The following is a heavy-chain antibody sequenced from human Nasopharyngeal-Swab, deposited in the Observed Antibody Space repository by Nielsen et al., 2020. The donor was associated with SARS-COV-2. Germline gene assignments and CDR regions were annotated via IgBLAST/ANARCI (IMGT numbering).Heavy chain of an antibody. D-gene: IGHD3-22*01. V-gene: IGHV4-4*08. J-gene: IGHJ1*01. CDR3: ARDGGYYYDSSGNYAEYFQH. CDR2: IYTSGST. Sequence: WIRQPPGKGLEWIGRIYTSGSTNYNPSLKSRVTISVDTSKNQSSLKLSSVTAADTAVYYCARDGGYYYDSSGNYAEYFQHWGQGALVTVSS.